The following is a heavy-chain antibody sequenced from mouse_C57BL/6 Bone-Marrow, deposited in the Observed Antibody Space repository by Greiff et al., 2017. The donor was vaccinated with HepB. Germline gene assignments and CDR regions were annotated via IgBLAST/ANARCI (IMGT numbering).Heavy chain of an antibody. CDR2: IYPGSGNT. D-gene: IGHD2-2*01. V-gene: IGHV1-76*01. CDR1: GYTFTDYY. J-gene: IGHJ2*01. CDR3: ARSGWFVDY. Sequence: QVQLQQSGAELVRPGASVKLSCKASGYTFTDYYINWVKQRPGQGLEWIARIYPGSGNTYYNEKFKGKATLTAEKSSSTAYMQLSSLTSEDSAVHFCARSGWFVDYWGQGTTLTVSS.